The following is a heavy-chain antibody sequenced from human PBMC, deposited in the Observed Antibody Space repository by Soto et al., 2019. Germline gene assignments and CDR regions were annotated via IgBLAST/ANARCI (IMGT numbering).Heavy chain of an antibody. V-gene: IGHV3-30-3*01. CDR2: ISYDGSNK. J-gene: IGHJ3*02. D-gene: IGHD6-19*01. CDR3: ARPLEHLLGDAPTEGIRIAVAGGAGYAFDI. Sequence: QVQLVESGGGVVQPGRSLRLSCAASGFTFSSYAMHWVRQAPGKGLEWVAVISYDGSNKYYADSVKGRFTISRDNSKNTLYLQMNSLRAEDTAVYYCARPLEHLLGDAPTEGIRIAVAGGAGYAFDIWGQGTMVTVSS. CDR1: GFTFSSYA.